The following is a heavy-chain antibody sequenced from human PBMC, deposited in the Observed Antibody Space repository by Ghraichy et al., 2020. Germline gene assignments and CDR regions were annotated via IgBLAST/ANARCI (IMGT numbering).Heavy chain of an antibody. Sequence: GSLRLSCAASGFTFSSYGMHWVRQAPGKGLEWVAVIWYDGSNKYYADSVKGRFTISRDNSKNTLYLQMNSLRAEDTAVYYCARAPPANRNFDPRRYYYYYGMDVWGQGTTVTVSS. D-gene: IGHD1-14*01. V-gene: IGHV3-33*01. CDR2: IWYDGSNK. J-gene: IGHJ6*02. CDR3: ARAPPANRNFDPRRYYYYYGMDV. CDR1: GFTFSSYG.